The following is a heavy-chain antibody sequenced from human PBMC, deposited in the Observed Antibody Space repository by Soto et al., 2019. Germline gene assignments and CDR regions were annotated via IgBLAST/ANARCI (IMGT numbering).Heavy chain of an antibody. CDR1: GFTFSTFK. Sequence: EVQLVESGGGLVQPGGSLRLPCAASGFTFSTFKMNWVRQAPGKGLEWVSYVTSSSDTIYYADSVKGRFTISRDNAKNSLYLQMNSLRDEDTAVYYCARGLPSDYWGRGTLVTVSS. CDR3: ARGLPSDY. CDR2: VTSSSDTI. J-gene: IGHJ4*02. D-gene: IGHD2-2*01. V-gene: IGHV3-48*02.